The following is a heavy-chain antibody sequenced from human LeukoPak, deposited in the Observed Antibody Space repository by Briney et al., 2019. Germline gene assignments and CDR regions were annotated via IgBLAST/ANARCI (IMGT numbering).Heavy chain of an antibody. CDR3: AGGPFWSGYYDD. V-gene: IGHV3-11*01. Sequence: GGSLRLSCAASGFTFSDYYMSWIRQAPGQGLEWVSYISSSGSTIYYTDSVKGRFTIPRDNAKNSLYLQMNSLRAEDTAVYYCAGGPFWSGYYDDWGQGTLVTVSS. D-gene: IGHD3-3*01. CDR1: GFTFSDYY. CDR2: ISSSGSTI. J-gene: IGHJ4*02.